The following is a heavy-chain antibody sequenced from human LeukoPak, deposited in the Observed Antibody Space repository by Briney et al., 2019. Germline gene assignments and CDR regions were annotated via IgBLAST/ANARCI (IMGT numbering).Heavy chain of an antibody. CDR2: ISHSGTT. CDR3: ARDLGSSKYFQH. D-gene: IGHD6-13*01. J-gene: IGHJ1*01. Sequence: SETLSLTCTVSGYSISSGYYWGWIRQPPGKGLEWIGSISHSGTTYYNPSLKSRVTISVDTSKNQFSLKMSSVTAADTAVYYCARDLGSSKYFQHWGQGTLVTVSS. V-gene: IGHV4-38-2*02. CDR1: GYSISSGYY.